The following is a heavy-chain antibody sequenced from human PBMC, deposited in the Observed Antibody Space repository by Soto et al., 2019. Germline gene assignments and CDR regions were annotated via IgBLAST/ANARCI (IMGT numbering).Heavy chain of an antibody. V-gene: IGHV4-30-2*01. CDR1: GGSISSGGYS. Sequence: QLQLQESGSGLVKPSQTLSLTCAVSGGSISSGGYSWSWIRQPPGKGLEWIGYIYHSGSTYYNPSNKSRVXTXVNXSENQFSLKLSSVTAADTAVYYCARASPTVTTLDYWGQGTLVTVSS. CDR3: ARASPTVTTLDY. CDR2: IYHSGST. J-gene: IGHJ4*02. D-gene: IGHD4-17*01.